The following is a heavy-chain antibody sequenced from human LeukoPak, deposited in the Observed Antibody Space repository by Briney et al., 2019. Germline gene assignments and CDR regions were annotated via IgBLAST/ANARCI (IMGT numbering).Heavy chain of an antibody. CDR1: GYTFTDYY. CDR2: INPNSGGT. Sequence: ASVKLSCKASGYTFTDYYLHWVRQAPGLGLEYMGWINPNSGGTKSPHNFQGRVTLTSDTSISTAYMEMSSLRSDDSAVYYCARCYYDSSGYTADLYGMDVWGQGTTVTVSS. V-gene: IGHV1-2*02. D-gene: IGHD3-22*01. J-gene: IGHJ6*02. CDR3: ARCYYDSSGYTADLYGMDV.